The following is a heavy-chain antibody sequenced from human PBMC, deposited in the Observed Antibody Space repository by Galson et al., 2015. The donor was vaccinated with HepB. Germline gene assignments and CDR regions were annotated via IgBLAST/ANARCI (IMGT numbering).Heavy chain of an antibody. CDR2: ISSSSSYI. J-gene: IGHJ5*02. CDR1: GFTFSSYS. D-gene: IGHD4-23*01. Sequence: SLRLSCAASGFTFSSYSMNWVRQAPGKGLEWVSSISSSSSYIYYADSVKGRFTISRDNAKNSLYLQMNSLRAEDTAVYYCARDFRLYGGNPNWFGPWGQGTLVTVSS. V-gene: IGHV3-21*01. CDR3: ARDFRLYGGNPNWFGP.